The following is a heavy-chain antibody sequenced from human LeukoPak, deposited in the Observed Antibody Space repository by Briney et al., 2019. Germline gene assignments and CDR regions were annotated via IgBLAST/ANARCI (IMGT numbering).Heavy chain of an antibody. D-gene: IGHD3-22*01. CDR1: GFTFSSYV. Sequence: GGSLRLSCAASGFTFSSYVMHWVRQAPGKGLEWVAVVSYDGSYKNADSVKGRVTISRDNSRNTLYLQMNSLRAEDSAVYYCATQGRGSSGYYFDHWGQGTPVTVSS. CDR2: VSYDGSY. CDR3: ATQGRGSSGYYFDH. J-gene: IGHJ4*02. V-gene: IGHV3-30*04.